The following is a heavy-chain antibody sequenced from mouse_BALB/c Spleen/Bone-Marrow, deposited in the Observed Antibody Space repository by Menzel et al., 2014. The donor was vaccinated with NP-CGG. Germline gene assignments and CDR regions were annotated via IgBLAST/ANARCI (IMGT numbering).Heavy chain of an antibody. J-gene: IGHJ2*01. CDR1: GFTFSSYA. V-gene: IGHV5-6-5*01. CDR3: ARSTMITTGNYLDY. CDR2: INSGNSN. D-gene: IGHD2-4*01. Sequence: VQLKESGGGLVKPGGSLKLSCAASGFTFSSYAMSWVRQTPEKRLEWVASINSGNSNYYPDSVKGRFTISRDNARNILYLQMSSLRSEDTAMYYCARSTMITTGNYLDYWGQGTPLTVSS.